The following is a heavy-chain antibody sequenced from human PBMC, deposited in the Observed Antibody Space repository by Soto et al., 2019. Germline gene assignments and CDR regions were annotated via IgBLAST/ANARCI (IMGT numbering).Heavy chain of an antibody. V-gene: IGHV3-23*01. Sequence: GSLRLSCAASGFTFSSYAMSWVRQAPGKGLEWVSAISGSGGSTYYADSVKGRFTISRDNSKNTLYLQMNSLRAEDTAVYYCAPPSGYCSGGSCYSEDSYGMDVWGQGTTVTVS. CDR1: GFTFSSYA. D-gene: IGHD2-15*01. J-gene: IGHJ6*02. CDR3: APPSGYCSGGSCYSEDSYGMDV. CDR2: ISGSGGST.